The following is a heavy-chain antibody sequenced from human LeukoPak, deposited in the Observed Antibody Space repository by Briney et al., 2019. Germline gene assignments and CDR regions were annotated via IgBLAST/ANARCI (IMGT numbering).Heavy chain of an antibody. Sequence: PSETLSLTCTVSGGSISSSSYYWGWIRQPPGKGLEWIGYIYHSGSTYYNPSLKSRVTISVDRSKNQFSLKLSSVTAADTAVYYCARGTSGYYYNWFDPWGQGTLVTVSS. V-gene: IGHV4-39*07. D-gene: IGHD3-22*01. J-gene: IGHJ5*02. CDR3: ARGTSGYYYNWFDP. CDR1: GGSISSSSYY. CDR2: IYHSGST.